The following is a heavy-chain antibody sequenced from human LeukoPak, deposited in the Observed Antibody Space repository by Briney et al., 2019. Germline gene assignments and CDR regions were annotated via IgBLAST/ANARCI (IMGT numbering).Heavy chain of an antibody. CDR2: IYYSGST. V-gene: IGHV4-31*03. CDR3: ARESLENSRWLLANWFDP. D-gene: IGHD3-22*01. J-gene: IGHJ5*02. CDR1: GGSISSGGYY. Sequence: PSETLSLTCTVSGGSISSGGYYWSWIRQHPGKGLEWIGYIYYSGSTYYNPSLKSRVTISVDTSKNQFSLKLSSVTAADTAVYYCARESLENSRWLLANWFDPWGQGTLVTVSS.